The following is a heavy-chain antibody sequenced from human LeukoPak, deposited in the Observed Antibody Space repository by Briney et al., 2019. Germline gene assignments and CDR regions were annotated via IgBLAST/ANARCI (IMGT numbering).Heavy chain of an antibody. J-gene: IGHJ4*02. CDR3: ARGQWFRAF. V-gene: IGHV4-34*01. CDR2: IHYSGSA. CDR1: GGSFSGYY. D-gene: IGHD3-10*01. Sequence: TSETLSLTCAVYGGSFSGYYWTWIRQPPGKGLEWVGEIHYSGSATYNPSLKSRVTISVDTSKNQFSLKMNSVTAADTAVYYCARGQWFRAFWSRGTPVTVSS.